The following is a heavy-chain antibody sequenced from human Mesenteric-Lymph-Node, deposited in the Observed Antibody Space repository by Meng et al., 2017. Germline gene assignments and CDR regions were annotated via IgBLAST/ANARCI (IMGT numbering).Heavy chain of an antibody. CDR2: ISGSGDTT. CDR1: GFTFSNYA. D-gene: IGHD4-17*01. CDR3: AKDCYGDYDY. J-gene: IGHJ4*02. Sequence: GGSLRLSCAASGFTFSNYAVTWVRQAPGKGLQWVSSISGSGDTTYYAGSVKGRFTISRDNSNNTLYLQMNSLRAEDTAVYYCAKDCYGDYDYWGQGTLVTVSS. V-gene: IGHV3-23*01.